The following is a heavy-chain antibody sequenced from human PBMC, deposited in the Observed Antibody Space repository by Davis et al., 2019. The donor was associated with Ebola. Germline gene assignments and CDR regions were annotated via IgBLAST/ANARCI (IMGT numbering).Heavy chain of an antibody. V-gene: IGHV3-30-3*01. D-gene: IGHD2-2*02. CDR3: ARTARYCSSARCYTGTFDY. CDR2: ISYDGSDK. Sequence: PGGSLRLSCAASTFTFSNYAMHWVRQSPGKGLEWVAVISYDGSDKYYADSVKGRFTISRDDSKNTLYLQMNSLRVEDTALYYCARTARYCSSARCYTGTFDYWGQGTLVTVSS. CDR1: TFTFSNYA. J-gene: IGHJ4*02.